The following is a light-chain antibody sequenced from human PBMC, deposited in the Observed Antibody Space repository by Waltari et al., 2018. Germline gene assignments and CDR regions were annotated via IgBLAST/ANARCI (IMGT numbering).Light chain of an antibody. J-gene: IGLJ1*01. CDR2: SNN. V-gene: IGLV1-44*01. CDR3: AAWDDSLNGLYV. Sequence: QSVLTQPPSASGTPGQRVTISCSGSSSNIGSNTVTWYQQLPGTAPKLLIYSNNPRPSGVPDLFAGSKSGTSASLAISGLQSEDEADYYCAAWDDSLNGLYVFGTGTKVTVL. CDR1: SSNIGSNT.